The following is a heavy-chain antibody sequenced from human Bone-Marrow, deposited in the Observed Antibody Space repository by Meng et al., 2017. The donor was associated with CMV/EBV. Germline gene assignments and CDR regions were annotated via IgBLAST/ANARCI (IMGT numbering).Heavy chain of an antibody. D-gene: IGHD3-22*01. V-gene: IGHV4-59*01. Sequence: GSLRLSCTVSGGSISSYYWSWIRQPPGKGLEWIGYIYYSGSTNYNPSLKSRVTISVDTSKNQFSLKLSSVTAADTAVYYCARETSSGYTNWFDPWGQGTRVTGYS. CDR2: IYYSGST. CDR3: ARETSSGYTNWFDP. J-gene: IGHJ5*02. CDR1: GGSISSYY.